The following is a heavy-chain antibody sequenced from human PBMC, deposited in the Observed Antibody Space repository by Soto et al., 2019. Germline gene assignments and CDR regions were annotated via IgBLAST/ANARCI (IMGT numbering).Heavy chain of an antibody. D-gene: IGHD4-17*01. Sequence: QVQLMESGGGVVQPGGSLRLSCTASGFIYNDYGMNWVRQRPGKGLEWVAVIWHDGSDEHYADSVKGRFTISRDNSKNMLYLQINSLRAEDTAVYYCARVPMTRVTRWTWFAPWGQGTLVTVSS. CDR1: GFIYNDYG. CDR2: IWHDGSDE. V-gene: IGHV3-33*01. CDR3: ARVPMTRVTRWTWFAP. J-gene: IGHJ5*02.